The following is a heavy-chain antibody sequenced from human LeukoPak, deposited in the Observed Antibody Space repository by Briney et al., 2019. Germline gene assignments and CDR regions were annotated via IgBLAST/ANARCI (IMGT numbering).Heavy chain of an antibody. CDR1: GFTFSSYG. CDR3: AKESVYDYIWGSYRLYFDY. D-gene: IGHD3-16*02. CDR2: ISYDGSNK. J-gene: IGHJ4*02. Sequence: GRSLRLSCAASGFTFSSYGMHWVRQAPGKGLEWVAVISYDGSNKYYADSVKGRFTISRDNSKNTLYLQMNSLRAEDTAVYYRAKESVYDYIWGSYRLYFDYWGQGTLVTVSS. V-gene: IGHV3-30*18.